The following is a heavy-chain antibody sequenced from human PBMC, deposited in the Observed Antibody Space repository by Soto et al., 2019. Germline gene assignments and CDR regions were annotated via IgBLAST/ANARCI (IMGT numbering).Heavy chain of an antibody. CDR1: GFTFSRYA. Sequence: GGSLRLSCAASGFTFSRYAMSWVRQGPGKGLEWVSAISGSGGRTYYADSVKGRFTISRDNSKNTLYLQMNSLRAEDTAVYYCAKGGVCSGGSCPNWFDPWGRGTLVTVSS. V-gene: IGHV3-23*01. D-gene: IGHD2-15*01. CDR2: ISGSGGRT. CDR3: AKGGVCSGGSCPNWFDP. J-gene: IGHJ5*02.